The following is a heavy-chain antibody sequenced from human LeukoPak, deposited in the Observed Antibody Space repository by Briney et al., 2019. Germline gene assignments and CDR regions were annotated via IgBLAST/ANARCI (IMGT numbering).Heavy chain of an antibody. CDR3: ARDDSYGLDY. V-gene: IGHV3-48*03. CDR2: ISSSGSTI. J-gene: IGHJ4*02. D-gene: IGHD5-18*01. Sequence: QPGGSLRLSCAASGFTFSNYEMNWVRQAPGKGLEWVSYISSSGSTIYYADSVKGRFTISRDNAKNSLYLQMNSLRAEDTAVYYCARDDSYGLDYWGQGTRVTVSS. CDR1: GFTFSNYE.